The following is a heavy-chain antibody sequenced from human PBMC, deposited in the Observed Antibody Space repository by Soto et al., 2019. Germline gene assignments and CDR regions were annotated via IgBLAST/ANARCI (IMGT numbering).Heavy chain of an antibody. CDR3: ARDLGVFCTIRLSPRYLDF. D-gene: IGHD3-3*01. J-gene: IGHJ2*01. V-gene: IGHV1-3*01. CDR1: GYTFTSYA. CDR2: INAGNGNT. Sequence: ASVKVSCKASGYTFTSYAMHWVRQAPGQRLEWMGWINAGNGNTKYSQKFQGRVTITRDTSASTAYMELSSLRSEDTAVYYCARDLGVFCTIRLSPRYLDFRGSATLLTRSS.